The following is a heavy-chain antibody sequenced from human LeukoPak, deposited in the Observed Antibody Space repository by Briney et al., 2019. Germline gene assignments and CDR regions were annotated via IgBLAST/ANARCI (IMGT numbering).Heavy chain of an antibody. CDR1: GFTFSDYW. J-gene: IGHJ5*02. CDR3: ARGAWYGIS. Sequence: PGGSLRLSCAASGFTFSDYWMTWVRQAPGKGLGRLATIKKDGSEKYYVDSVKGRFTISRDNAKNSLDLQMNSLRAEDTAVYYCARGAWYGISWGQGTLVTVSS. V-gene: IGHV3-7*01. CDR2: IKKDGSEK. D-gene: IGHD6-13*01.